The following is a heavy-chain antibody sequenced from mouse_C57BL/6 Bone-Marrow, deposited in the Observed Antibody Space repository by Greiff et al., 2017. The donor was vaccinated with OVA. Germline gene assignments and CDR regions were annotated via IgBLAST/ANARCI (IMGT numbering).Heavy chain of an antibody. Sequence: EVQLQQSGPELVKPGASVKISCKASGYTFTDYYMNWVKQSHGKSLEWIGDINPNNGGTSYNQKFKGKATLTVDKSSSTAYMELRSLTSEDSAVYYCARPGSSYEDYWGQGTTLTVSS. CDR2: INPNNGGT. V-gene: IGHV1-26*01. J-gene: IGHJ2*01. D-gene: IGHD1-1*01. CDR3: ARPGSSYEDY. CDR1: GYTFTDYY.